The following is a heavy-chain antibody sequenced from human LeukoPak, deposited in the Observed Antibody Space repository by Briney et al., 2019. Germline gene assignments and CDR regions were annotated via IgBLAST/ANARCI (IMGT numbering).Heavy chain of an antibody. CDR3: ARGQRGAFDI. CDR1: GGSISSSNS. V-gene: IGHV4-4*02. CDR2: IYHTGST. Sequence: SETLSLTCTVSGGSISSSNSWSWVRQPPGKGLEGIGEIYHTGSTNYNPSLKSRVTISVDKSKNQFSLNLSSVTAADTAVYYCARGQRGAFDIWDQGTMVTVSS. D-gene: IGHD1-26*01. J-gene: IGHJ3*02.